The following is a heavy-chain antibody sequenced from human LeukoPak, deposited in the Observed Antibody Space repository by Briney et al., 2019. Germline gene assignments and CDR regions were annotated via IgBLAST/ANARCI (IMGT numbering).Heavy chain of an antibody. J-gene: IGHJ4*02. CDR3: AKVTTVVTEVGYFDY. CDR1: GFTFDEYA. V-gene: IGHV3-43*02. Sequence: TGGSLRLSCAASGFTFDEYAMHWGRQAPGKGLEWVSLISGDGGSTYYAESVKGRFTISRDNSKNSLYLQMNSLRTEDTALYYCAKVTTVVTEVGYFDYWGQGTLVTVSS. D-gene: IGHD4-23*01. CDR2: ISGDGGST.